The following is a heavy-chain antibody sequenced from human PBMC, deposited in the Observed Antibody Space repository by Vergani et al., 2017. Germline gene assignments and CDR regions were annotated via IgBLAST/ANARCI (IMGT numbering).Heavy chain of an antibody. CDR3: ARHTTYTDS. J-gene: IGHJ4*02. CDR2: IYPADSDT. Sequence: EVELVQSGPEMRKPGESLKISCKGSEYSFGNYWIGWVRQMPGKGLEWMGIIYPADSDTRYSPSLQGQVTNSSDKSISTAFLQGDSLKASDTALYYCARHTTYTDSWGQGTLVTVSS. V-gene: IGHV5-51*01. D-gene: IGHD1-1*01. CDR1: EYSFGNYW.